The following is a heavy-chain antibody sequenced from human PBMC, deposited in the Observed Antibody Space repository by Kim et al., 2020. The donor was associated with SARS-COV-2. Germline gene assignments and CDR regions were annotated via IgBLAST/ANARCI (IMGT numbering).Heavy chain of an antibody. V-gene: IGHV4-39*07. J-gene: IGHJ4*01. CDR1: GGSTSSSDHY. CDR3: AREQLGGSTYTDY. D-gene: IGHD3-16*01. CDR2: IYYSGTT. Sequence: SETLSLTCTVSGGSTSSSDHYWAWIRQPPGKGLEWIGSIYYSGTTHYNPSLRSRVSMSVDTSKNQFSLKLTSVTAADTAVYYCAREQLGGSTYTDYWGRGTLAT.